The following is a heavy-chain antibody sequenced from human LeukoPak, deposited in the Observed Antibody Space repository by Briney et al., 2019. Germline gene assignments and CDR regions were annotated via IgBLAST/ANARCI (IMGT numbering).Heavy chain of an antibody. CDR2: VFYSGST. CDR3: ARNSSTIVPRPDPHYYYNYMDV. Sequence: SETLSLTCTVSGGSISSGYYYWGWIRQPPGKGLEWIGSVFYSGSTSYNPSSKSRITMSVDTSKNQFSLRLNSVTAADTAVYYCARNSSTIVPRPDPHYYYNYMDVWGKGTTVTVSS. CDR1: GGSISSGYYY. J-gene: IGHJ6*03. D-gene: IGHD6-6*01. V-gene: IGHV4-39*01.